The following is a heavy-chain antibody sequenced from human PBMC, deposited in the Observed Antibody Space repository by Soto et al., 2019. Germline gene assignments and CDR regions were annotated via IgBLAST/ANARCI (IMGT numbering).Heavy chain of an antibody. CDR2: VSSRSTST. D-gene: IGHD2-8*01. Sequence: QVHLVESGGGSVKPGGSLRLSCAASGFTFSDYYMTWIRQAPGKGLEWVSYVSSRSTSTNYADSKKGRFTISRDNAKNSLYLQMNSLRAEDTAVYYCARDNGGTFDYWGQGTLVTVSS. V-gene: IGHV3-11*05. J-gene: IGHJ4*02. CDR3: ARDNGGTFDY. CDR1: GFTFSDYY.